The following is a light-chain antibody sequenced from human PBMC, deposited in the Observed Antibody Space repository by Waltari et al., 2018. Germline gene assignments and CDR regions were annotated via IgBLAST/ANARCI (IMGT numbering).Light chain of an antibody. CDR2: GAS. CDR3: QQYNNWPRT. J-gene: IGKJ2*01. CDR1: QSVSSY. V-gene: IGKV3-15*01. Sequence: EIVMTQSPAPLSLSQGESAALSCRASQSVSSYLAWYQQKPGQAPRLLIYGASTRATDIPARFSGSGSGTEFTLTISSLQSEDFAVYYCQQYNNWPRTFGQGTKLEIK.